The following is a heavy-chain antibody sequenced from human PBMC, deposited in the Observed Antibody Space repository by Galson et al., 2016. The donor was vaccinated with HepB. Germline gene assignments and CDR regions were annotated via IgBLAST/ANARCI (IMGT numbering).Heavy chain of an antibody. Sequence: SLRLSCAASGITVSSSYMIWVRQAPGKGLAWVSSISPSSRYIYYADSLKGRFTISRDDAKNSLFLQMNDLRAEDTAVYYCARLAGYGGGYYFDFWGQGTLVTVSS. CDR2: ISPSSRYI. V-gene: IGHV3-21*01. CDR1: GITVSSSY. CDR3: ARLAGYGGGYYFDF. D-gene: IGHD3-16*01. J-gene: IGHJ4*02.